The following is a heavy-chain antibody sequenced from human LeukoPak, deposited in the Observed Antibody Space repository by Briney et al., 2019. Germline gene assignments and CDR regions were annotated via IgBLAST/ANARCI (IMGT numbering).Heavy chain of an antibody. CDR1: GGSISSYY. V-gene: IGHV4-59*01. D-gene: IGHD3-9*01. Sequence: SETLSLTCSVSGGSISSYYWSWIRQPPGKGLEWIGYVYYNKRTNSNPSLKSRVTLSVDTSKNEFSLKLTSMTAADTAVYFCARSPQYFDSLLDGDSRYYFDYWGQGTLVTVSS. CDR2: VYYNKRT. J-gene: IGHJ4*02. CDR3: ARSPQYFDSLLDGDSRYYFDY.